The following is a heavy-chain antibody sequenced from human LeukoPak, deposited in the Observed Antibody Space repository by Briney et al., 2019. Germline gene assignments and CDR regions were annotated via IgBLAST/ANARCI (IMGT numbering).Heavy chain of an antibody. J-gene: IGHJ4*02. CDR3: ARDLPGYSSGWLDY. V-gene: IGHV3-48*02. D-gene: IGHD6-19*01. Sequence: PGGSLRLSCAASGFTFSSYSMNWVRQAPGKGLEWVSYISSSSSTICYADSVKGRFTISRDNAKNSLYLQMNSLRDEDTAVYYCARDLPGYSSGWLDYWGQGTLVTVSS. CDR2: ISSSSSTI. CDR1: GFTFSSYS.